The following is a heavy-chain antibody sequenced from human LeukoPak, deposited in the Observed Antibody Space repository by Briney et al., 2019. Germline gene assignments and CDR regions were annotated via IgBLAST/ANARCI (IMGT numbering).Heavy chain of an antibody. Sequence: PGGSLRLSCAASVVTLIVDAMRGGSQAPGKGLEWVSGLSGSGDTTYYADSVKGRFTISRDNSKNTLYLQMNSLRAEDTAVYYCAKDFGDCSNCVCYGKPFDYWGQGTLVTVSS. J-gene: IGHJ4*02. CDR3: AKDFGDCSNCVCYGKPFDY. CDR2: LSGSGDTT. CDR1: VVTLIVDA. V-gene: IGHV3-23*01. D-gene: IGHD2-8*01.